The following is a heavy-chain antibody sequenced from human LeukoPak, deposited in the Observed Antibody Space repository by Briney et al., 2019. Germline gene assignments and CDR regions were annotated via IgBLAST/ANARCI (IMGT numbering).Heavy chain of an antibody. CDR3: AREIGYFDY. J-gene: IGHJ4*02. V-gene: IGHV3-33*01. Sequence: GGSLRLSCAASGFAFSSYGMHWVRQAPGKGLEWAALIYYDGSNKYYADSVKGRFTISRDNSKNTLYLQMDSLRAEDTAVYYCAREIGYFDYWGQGTLVTVSS. CDR1: GFAFSSYG. CDR2: IYYDGSNK. D-gene: IGHD2/OR15-2a*01.